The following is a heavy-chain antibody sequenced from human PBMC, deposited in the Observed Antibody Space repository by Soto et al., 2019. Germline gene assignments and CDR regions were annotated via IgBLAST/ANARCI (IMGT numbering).Heavy chain of an antibody. CDR2: ISYDGSNK. Sequence: GGSLRLSCAASGFTFSSYAMHWVRQAPGKGLEWVAVISYDGSNKYYADSVKGRFTISRDNSKNTLYLQMNSLRAEDTAVYYCARAQLEPGGEFDYWGQGTLVTVSS. V-gene: IGHV3-30-3*01. J-gene: IGHJ4*02. D-gene: IGHD1-1*01. CDR1: GFTFSSYA. CDR3: ARAQLEPGGEFDY.